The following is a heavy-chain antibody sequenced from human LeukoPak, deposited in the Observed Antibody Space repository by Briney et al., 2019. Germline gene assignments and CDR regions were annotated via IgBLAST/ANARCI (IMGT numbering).Heavy chain of an antibody. CDR3: ARASGDRGFDY. CDR2: IYYSGST. V-gene: IGHV4-59*01. CDR1: GGSISSYY. Sequence: SETLSLTCTVSGGSISSYYWSWIRQPPGKGLEWIGYIYYSGSTNYNPSLKSRVTISVDMSKNQFSLKLSSVTAADTAVYYCARASGDRGFDYWGQGTLVTVSS. D-gene: IGHD7-27*01. J-gene: IGHJ4*02.